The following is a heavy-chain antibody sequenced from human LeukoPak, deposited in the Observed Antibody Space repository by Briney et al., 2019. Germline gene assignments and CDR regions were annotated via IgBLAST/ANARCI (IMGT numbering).Heavy chain of an antibody. V-gene: IGHV3-23*05. CDR3: ASLRGVNR. CDR2: IRHSDSNT. CDR1: GFTFSSSD. J-gene: IGHJ4*02. D-gene: IGHD3-10*01. Sequence: PGGSLRLSCAASGFTFSSSDMSWVRQAPGSGLEWVSSIRHSDSNTYYADSVMGRFTISRDNSKNTLYLQMNSLSAEDTAVYYCASLRGVNRWGQGTLVTVSS.